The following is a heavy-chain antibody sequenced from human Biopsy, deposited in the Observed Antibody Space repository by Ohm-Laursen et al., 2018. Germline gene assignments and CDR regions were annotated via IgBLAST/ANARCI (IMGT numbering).Heavy chain of an antibody. Sequence: SDTLSLTCAVYGGSFSDYYWSWIRQPPGKGLEWIGEINHRGSANHNPSLRSRVTMSVDTSKNKFSLKLTSVTAADTAVYYCARMGASRNRDDYWGQGTLVTVSS. CDR1: GGSFSDYY. CDR2: INHRGSA. V-gene: IGHV4-34*01. D-gene: IGHD3-16*01. CDR3: ARMGASRNRDDY. J-gene: IGHJ4*02.